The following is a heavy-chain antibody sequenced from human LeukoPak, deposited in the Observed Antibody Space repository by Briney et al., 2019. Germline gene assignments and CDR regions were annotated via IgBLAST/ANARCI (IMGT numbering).Heavy chain of an antibody. V-gene: IGHV3-33*01. CDR3: ARDQPPGFFDY. Sequence: GGSLRLSCAASGFTFNSYGMHWVRPAPGKGLEWVAVIWYDGSNKYYADSVKGRFTISRDNSKNTLYLQMNSLRAEDTAVYYCARDQPPGFFDYWGQGTLVTVSS. CDR1: GFTFNSYG. J-gene: IGHJ4*02. CDR2: IWYDGSNK.